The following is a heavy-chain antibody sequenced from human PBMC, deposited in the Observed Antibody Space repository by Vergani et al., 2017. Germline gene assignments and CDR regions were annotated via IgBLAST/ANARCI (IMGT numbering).Heavy chain of an antibody. V-gene: IGHV3-23*01. CDR2: ISGSGGNT. CDR3: ARDLYSSGWSDDAFDI. J-gene: IGHJ3*02. Sequence: EVQLLESGGDLIQPGGSLRLSCAASGFTFSSYAMSWVRQAPGKGLEWVSVISGSGGNTYYADSVKGRFTISRDNSKNSLYLQMNSLRAEDTAVYYCARDLYSSGWSDDAFDIWGQGTMVTVSS. D-gene: IGHD6-19*01. CDR1: GFTFSSYA.